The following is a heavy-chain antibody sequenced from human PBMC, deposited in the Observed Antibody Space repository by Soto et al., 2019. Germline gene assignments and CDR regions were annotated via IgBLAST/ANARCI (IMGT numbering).Heavy chain of an antibody. Sequence: GASVKVSCKASGHTFTSYGISWVRQAPGQGLEWMGWISAYNGNTNYAQKLQGRVTMTTDTSTSTAYMELRSLRSDDTAVYYCARGYDFWSGYLPWFDPWGQGTLVTGLL. CDR3: ARGYDFWSGYLPWFDP. V-gene: IGHV1-18*01. CDR2: ISAYNGNT. CDR1: GHTFTSYG. J-gene: IGHJ5*02. D-gene: IGHD3-3*01.